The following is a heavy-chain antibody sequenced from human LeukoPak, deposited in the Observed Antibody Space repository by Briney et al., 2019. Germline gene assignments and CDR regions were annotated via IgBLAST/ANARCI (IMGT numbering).Heavy chain of an antibody. CDR1: GITLSNYG. Sequence: GGSLRLSCAVSGITLSNYGMSWVRQAPGKGLEWVAGISDSGGRTNYADSVKGRFTISRDNPKNTLYLQMNSLRAEDTAVYYCARGFSGSYYYWGQGTLVTVSS. D-gene: IGHD1-26*01. CDR2: ISDSGGRT. CDR3: ARGFSGSYYY. J-gene: IGHJ4*02. V-gene: IGHV3-23*01.